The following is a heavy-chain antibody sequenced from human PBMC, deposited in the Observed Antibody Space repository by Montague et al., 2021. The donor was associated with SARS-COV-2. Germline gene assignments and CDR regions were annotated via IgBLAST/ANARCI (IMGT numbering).Heavy chain of an antibody. Sequence: SETLSLTCSVSGFSTSSGYYWSWIRQTPGKGLEWIGSRYQNGATYYSPSLKRPVTILLDTSKNQFSLSLTSVTAADTAVYYCARSGVGIFDFSYFDSWGQGSLVIVSS. CDR3: ARSGVGIFDFSYFDS. V-gene: IGHV4-38-2*02. CDR1: GFSTSSGYY. J-gene: IGHJ4*02. CDR2: RYQNGAT. D-gene: IGHD3-3*01.